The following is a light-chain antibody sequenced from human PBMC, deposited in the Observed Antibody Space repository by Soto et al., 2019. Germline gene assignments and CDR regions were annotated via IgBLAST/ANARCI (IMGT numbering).Light chain of an antibody. Sequence: DIQMTQSPSTLSASVGDRVTITCRVSQTISNWLAWYQQKPGKAPKLLINDASSLESGVPSRFSGSGSGTEFTLTISSLQPDDFATYYCQQYNSYSIYTFGQGTKLEIK. V-gene: IGKV1-5*01. CDR2: DAS. CDR3: QQYNSYSIYT. CDR1: QTISNW. J-gene: IGKJ2*01.